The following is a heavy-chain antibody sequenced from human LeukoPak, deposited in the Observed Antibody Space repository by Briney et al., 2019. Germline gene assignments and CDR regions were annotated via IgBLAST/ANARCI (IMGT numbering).Heavy chain of an antibody. CDR3: ARDGGTRLGFDP. Sequence: TSETLSLTCAMHSESSGGDDWTWNRQPPGKGLEWIGEVSPGGSTRYNPSPRSRVTISLDTSRSRFSLRLSSVTAADTGVYYCARDGGTRLGFDPWGQGTLVTVSS. D-gene: IGHD3-16*01. V-gene: IGHV4-34*01. CDR1: SESSGGDD. CDR2: VSPGGST. J-gene: IGHJ5*02.